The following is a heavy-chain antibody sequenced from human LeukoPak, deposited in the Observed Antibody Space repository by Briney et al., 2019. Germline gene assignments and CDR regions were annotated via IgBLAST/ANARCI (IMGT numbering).Heavy chain of an antibody. CDR3: AKFGSGSNAAFEF. Sequence: GGSLRLPCAASGFTVSGSAVDWVRQASGEGVEGVGRIRSKANSYAPAYAASVKGRFTISGDDSKNTADLQMDRLKTEDTAVYYCAKFGSGSNAAFEFWGQGTMVTVSS. V-gene: IGHV3-73*01. CDR1: GFTVSGSA. J-gene: IGHJ3*01. D-gene: IGHD1-26*01. CDR2: IRSKANSYAP.